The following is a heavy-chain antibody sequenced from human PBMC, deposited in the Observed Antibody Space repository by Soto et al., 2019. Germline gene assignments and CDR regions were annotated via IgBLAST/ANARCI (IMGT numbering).Heavy chain of an antibody. V-gene: IGHV1-18*04. Sequence: ASVKVSCKASGYTFTSYGISWVRQAPGQGLEWMGWISAYNGNTNYAQKLQGRVTMTTDTSTSTAYMELRSLRPDDTAVYYCASEQHRIWCAEGDDCKRWGRRTMVVVSS. CDR3: ASEQHRIWCAEGDDCKR. CDR2: ISAYNGNT. D-gene: IGHD5-12*01. J-gene: IGHJ3*01. CDR1: GYTFTSYG.